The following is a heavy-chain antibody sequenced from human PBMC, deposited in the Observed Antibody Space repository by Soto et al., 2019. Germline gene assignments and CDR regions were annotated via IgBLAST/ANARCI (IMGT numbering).Heavy chain of an antibody. CDR1: GGSISSYY. Sequence: PSETLSLTCTVSGGSISSYYWSWIRQPPGKGLEWIGYIYYSGSTNYNPSLKSRVTISVDTSKNQFSLKLSSVTAADTAVYYCARHRSPLYSSSWYIDYWGQGTLVTVS. CDR3: ARHRSPLYSSSWYIDY. D-gene: IGHD6-13*01. J-gene: IGHJ4*02. CDR2: IYYSGST. V-gene: IGHV4-59*08.